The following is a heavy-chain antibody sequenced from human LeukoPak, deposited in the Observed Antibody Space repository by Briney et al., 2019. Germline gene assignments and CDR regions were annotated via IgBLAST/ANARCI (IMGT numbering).Heavy chain of an antibody. CDR3: ARAPSEDTYYFDY. Sequence: SETLSLTRTVSVGFNRRGDYYGRWIRQPPGKGLEWIGHIYYNGSTYYNPPLKSRVTISVDTSKSQLSVKLSSVTAADTAVYYCARAPSEDTYYFDYWGQGTLVTVSS. J-gene: IGHJ4*02. V-gene: IGHV4-30-4*01. CDR1: VGFNRRGDYY. CDR2: IYYNGST.